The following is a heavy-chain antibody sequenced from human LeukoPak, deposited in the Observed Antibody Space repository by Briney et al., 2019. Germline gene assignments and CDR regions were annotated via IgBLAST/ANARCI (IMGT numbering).Heavy chain of an antibody. D-gene: IGHD5-12*01. J-gene: IGHJ4*02. CDR2: IKSKTNDETT. CDR1: GFTFNNAW. CDR3: TAGTGYSDHDY. Sequence: GGSLRLSCAASGFTFNNAWMSWVRQAPGKGLEWVGRIKSKTNDETTDYAAPVKGRFTISRDDSKNTLYLQMNSLKTEDTAVYYCTAGTGYSDHDYWGQGTLVTVSS. V-gene: IGHV3-15*01.